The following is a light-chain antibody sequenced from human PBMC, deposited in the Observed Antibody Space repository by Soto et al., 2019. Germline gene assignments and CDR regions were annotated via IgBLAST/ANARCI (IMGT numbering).Light chain of an antibody. Sequence: EIVLTQSPGTLSLSPGERATLSCRASQSVSSSYLAWYQQKPGQAPRLLIYGASSRATGIPDRFSGSGSGTDFTLPISRLEPEDFAVYYCQQNGSSPSWTFGQGTKV. CDR1: QSVSSSY. V-gene: IGKV3-20*01. J-gene: IGKJ1*01. CDR2: GAS. CDR3: QQNGSSPSWT.